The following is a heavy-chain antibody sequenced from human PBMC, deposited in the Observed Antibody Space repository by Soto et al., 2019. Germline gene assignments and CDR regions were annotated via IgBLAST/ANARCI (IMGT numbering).Heavy chain of an antibody. CDR1: GFMFNNQD. Sequence: EVQLLESGGGLVQPGGSLRLSCAASGFMFNNQDMCWVRQAPGEGLEWVSGISADGERTYYADSLRGRFTISRDNSKNMLYLQANSLRAEDTAIYYFAKDAPRPNGWFFFDYWGQGILVTVSS. CDR3: AKDAPRPNGWFFFDY. CDR2: ISADGERT. V-gene: IGHV3-23*01. J-gene: IGHJ4*02. D-gene: IGHD2-15*01.